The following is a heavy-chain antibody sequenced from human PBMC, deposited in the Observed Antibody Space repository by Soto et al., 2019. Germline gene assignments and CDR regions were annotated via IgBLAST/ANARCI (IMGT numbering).Heavy chain of an antibody. D-gene: IGHD3-22*01. J-gene: IGHJ4*02. CDR3: TTELLMIVVVRTDY. V-gene: IGHV3-15*07. Sequence: EVQLVESGGGLVQPGGSLRLSCAASGFTFSNAWMNWVRQAPGKGLEWVGRIKSKTDGGTTDYAAPVKGRFTISRDDSKNTLYLQMNSLKTEDTAVYYCTTELLMIVVVRTDYWGQGTLVTVSS. CDR1: GFTFSNAW. CDR2: IKSKTDGGTT.